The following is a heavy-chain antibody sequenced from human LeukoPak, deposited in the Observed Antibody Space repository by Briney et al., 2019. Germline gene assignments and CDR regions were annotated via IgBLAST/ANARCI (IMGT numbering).Heavy chain of an antibody. CDR2: ISSASGSI. CDR3: ARLPAYCSSTSCYYDY. D-gene: IGHD2-2*01. Sequence: GGSLRLSCAASGFTFSSYSMNWVRQAPGKGLEWVSYISSASGSIYYADSVKGRFTISRDNAKNSLFLQMKSLRAEDTAVYYCARLPAYCSSTSCYYDYWGQGTLVTVSS. V-gene: IGHV3-48*04. J-gene: IGHJ4*02. CDR1: GFTFSSYS.